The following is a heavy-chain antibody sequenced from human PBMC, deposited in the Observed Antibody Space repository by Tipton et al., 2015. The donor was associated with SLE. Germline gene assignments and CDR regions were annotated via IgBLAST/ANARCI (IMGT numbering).Heavy chain of an antibody. CDR2: IKSNSDGGTI. J-gene: IGHJ3*02. CDR3: TAAGYYGAFDM. V-gene: IGHV3-15*01. D-gene: IGHD3-3*01. Sequence: SLRLSCAASGFTFHNRWMAWVRQAPGKGLEWVGRIKSNSDGGTIDYAAHVNGRFTLSRDDPQTTLHLQMKSLKSDDTAIYYCTAAGYYGAFDMWGQGTMVTVSS. CDR1: GFTFHNRW.